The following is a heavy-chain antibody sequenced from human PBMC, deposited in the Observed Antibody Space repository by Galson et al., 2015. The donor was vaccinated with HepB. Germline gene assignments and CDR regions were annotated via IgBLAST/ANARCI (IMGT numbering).Heavy chain of an antibody. CDR3: ARSDIYRNGWYGGMDV. J-gene: IGHJ6*02. D-gene: IGHD6-19*01. Sequence: SETLSLTCSVSSGSVTSGNHYYSWLRQPPGKGLEWIGYIYYTGITKYNPSLKSRVTISEDTAKSQFSLNLTSVTAADSAVYYCARSDIYRNGWYGGMDVWGQGTTVAVSS. CDR2: IYYTGIT. V-gene: IGHV4-61*01. CDR1: SGSVTSGNHY.